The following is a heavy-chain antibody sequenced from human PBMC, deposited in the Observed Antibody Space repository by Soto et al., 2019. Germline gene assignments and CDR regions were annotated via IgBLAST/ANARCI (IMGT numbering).Heavy chain of an antibody. D-gene: IGHD2-8*01. V-gene: IGHV1-18*01. CDR1: GYIYINYD. CDR2: MSAYNGNT. CDR3: ARDRRCATNIGMDV. Sequence: QVQLVQSGAEVKKPGASVKVSCKTSGYIYINYDISWVRQAPGQGLEGMGWMSAYNGNTDYAQKFQARVTMTTATSTNTAYMELRSLTSDATAVYYCARDRRCATNIGMDVWGQGTTVIVSS. J-gene: IGHJ6*02.